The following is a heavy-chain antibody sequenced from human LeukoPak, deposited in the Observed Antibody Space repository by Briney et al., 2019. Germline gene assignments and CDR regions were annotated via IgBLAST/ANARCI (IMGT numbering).Heavy chain of an antibody. J-gene: IGHJ4*02. Sequence: GGSLRLSCAASGFTFSSYEMNWVRQAPGKGLEWVSYISSSGSTIYYADSVKGRFTISRDNAKNSLYLQMNGLRAEDTAIYYCAKTMIRGLLYFDYWGQGTLVTVSS. V-gene: IGHV3-48*03. CDR2: ISSSGSTI. D-gene: IGHD3-10*01. CDR3: AKTMIRGLLYFDY. CDR1: GFTFSSYE.